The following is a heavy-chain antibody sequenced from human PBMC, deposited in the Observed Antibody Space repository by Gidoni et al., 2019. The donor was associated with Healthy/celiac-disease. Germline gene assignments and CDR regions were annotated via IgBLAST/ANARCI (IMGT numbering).Heavy chain of an antibody. Sequence: QVQLQQWGAGLLKPSETLSLTCAVYGGSFSGYYWSWSRQPPGKGLEWIGEINHSGSTNYNPSLKSRVTISVDTSKNQFSLKLSSVTAADTAVYYCARGSPYAFDIWGQGTMVTVSS. CDR3: ARGSPYAFDI. J-gene: IGHJ3*02. CDR1: GGSFSGYY. V-gene: IGHV4-34*01. CDR2: INHSGST.